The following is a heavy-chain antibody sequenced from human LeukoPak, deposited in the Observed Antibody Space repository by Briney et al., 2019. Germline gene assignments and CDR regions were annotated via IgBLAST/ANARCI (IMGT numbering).Heavy chain of an antibody. CDR2: IRYSGRT. CDR3: ARLPDVSGWPFDY. V-gene: IGHV4-59*01. Sequence: PSETLSLTCAASDDSISRDFWTWIRQLPGRGLERIGYIRYSGRTEYNPSLKSRVTISIQTSKNQFSLKLTSVTAADTAIYYCARLPDVSGWPFDYWGQGILVTVSS. CDR1: DDSISRDF. D-gene: IGHD6-19*01. J-gene: IGHJ4*02.